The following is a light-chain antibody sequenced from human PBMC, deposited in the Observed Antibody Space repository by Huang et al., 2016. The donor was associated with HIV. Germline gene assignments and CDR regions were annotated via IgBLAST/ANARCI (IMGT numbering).Light chain of an antibody. CDR1: QSIGDY. Sequence: DIQMTQSPSSLSASVGDRVTITCRTSQSIGDYLNWYQQKPGIAPKLLIYRSSILHSGVPSRFRGTGSVTDFTLTVSGLQFEDFATYYCQQSHSSPLTFGPGTKVDI. J-gene: IGKJ3*01. V-gene: IGKV1-39*01. CDR3: QQSHSSPLT. CDR2: RSS.